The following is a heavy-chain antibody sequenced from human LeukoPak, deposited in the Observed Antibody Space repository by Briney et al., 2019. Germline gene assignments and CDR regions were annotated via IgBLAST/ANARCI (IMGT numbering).Heavy chain of an antibody. CDR3: VKDSWDSYAFFES. D-gene: IGHD3-16*01. J-gene: IGHJ4*02. Sequence: GGSLRLSCAASGFTFSTYEMNWVRQPPGKGLQWVSYLNSVDNTKYYADSVKRRFTISRGNSGNSLYVQMNSLRAEGTGVYDCVKDSWDSYAFFESWGQGTLVTVSS. V-gene: IGHV3-48*03. CDR1: GFTFSTYE. CDR2: LNSVDNTK.